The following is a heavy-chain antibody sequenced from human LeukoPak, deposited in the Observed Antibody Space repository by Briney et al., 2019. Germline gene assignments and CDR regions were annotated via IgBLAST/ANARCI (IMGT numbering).Heavy chain of an antibody. CDR3: ATGYITMPGDY. J-gene: IGHJ4*02. D-gene: IGHD1-14*01. V-gene: IGHV5-51*01. CDR1: GYTFNNYW. CDR2: IDPGDSDT. Sequence: XESLKISCKGSGYTFNNYWIAWVRQLPGKGLEWMGIIDPGDSDTRYSPSFQGQVTFSADKSISTAYMQWSSLKASDAAMYYCATGYITMPGDYWGQGTLVTVSS.